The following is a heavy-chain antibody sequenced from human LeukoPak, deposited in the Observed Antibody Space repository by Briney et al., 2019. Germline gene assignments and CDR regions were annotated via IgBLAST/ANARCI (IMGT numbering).Heavy chain of an antibody. Sequence: PSETLSLTCSVSGASISSHYWSWIRQPPGKGLEWIGYIHYSGSTNCNPSLKSRVTISVDTSKNQFSLKLSSVTAADTAVYYCAGVPYYYDSSGYGGIWGQRTMVTVSS. CDR1: GASISSHY. CDR3: AGVPYYYDSSGYGGI. CDR2: IHYSGST. J-gene: IGHJ3*02. D-gene: IGHD3-22*01. V-gene: IGHV4-59*08.